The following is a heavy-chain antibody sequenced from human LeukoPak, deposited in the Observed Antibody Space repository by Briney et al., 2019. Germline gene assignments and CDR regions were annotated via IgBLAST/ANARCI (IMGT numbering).Heavy chain of an antibody. CDR3: ARGVVIAPQTFDY. CDR1: GESISGFY. Sequence: SETLSLTCTVSGESISGFYWTWLRQPPGKGLEWIGYIYYGGSTNYNPSLKSRVTISVDTSKNQFSLKLSSVTAADTAVYYCARGVVIAPQTFDYWGQGTLVTVSS. J-gene: IGHJ4*02. D-gene: IGHD2-21*01. V-gene: IGHV4-59*01. CDR2: IYYGGST.